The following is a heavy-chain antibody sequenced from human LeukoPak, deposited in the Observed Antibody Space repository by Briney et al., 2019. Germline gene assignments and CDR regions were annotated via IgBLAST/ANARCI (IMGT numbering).Heavy chain of an antibody. Sequence: GGSPRLSRAASGFPFSSYAMYWVRQAPGKGLGWGSRVHGYGNNIGYADSVKGRFTIFRDNAKNTLYLQMNSLRPDDTAVYYCARARVGDPTDYWGQGTLVTVSS. CDR2: VHGYGNNI. D-gene: IGHD1-26*01. CDR1: GFPFSSYA. CDR3: ARARVGDPTDY. V-gene: IGHV3-74*01. J-gene: IGHJ4*02.